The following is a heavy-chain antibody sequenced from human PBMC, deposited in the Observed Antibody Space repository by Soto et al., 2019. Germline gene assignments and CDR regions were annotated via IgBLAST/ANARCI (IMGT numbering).Heavy chain of an antibody. CDR2: INPDNGNT. Sequence: QVQLVQSGAEVRKPGSSVNISCRASVFTFSDHLINWVRQVPGQSLEWMGWINPDNGNTKSSLTFQGRVTISRHSSASIVYVEVSDLTSEDTAVFYCARDVLSVGPRANDAFEVWGQGTMVTVSS. D-gene: IGHD2-8*02. CDR1: VFTFSDHL. CDR3: ARDVLSVGPRANDAFEV. J-gene: IGHJ3*01. V-gene: IGHV1-3*01.